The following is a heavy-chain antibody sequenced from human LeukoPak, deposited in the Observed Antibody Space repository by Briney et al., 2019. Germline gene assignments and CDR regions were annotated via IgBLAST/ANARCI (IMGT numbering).Heavy chain of an antibody. Sequence: ASVTVSCKASGYTFTSYAMHWVRQAPGQRLEWMGWINAGNGNTKYSQKFQGRVTITRDTSASTAYMELSSLRSEDTAVYYCARGVAGGDYYYYGMDVWGQGTTVTVSS. CDR1: GYTFTSYA. CDR3: ARGVAGGDYYYYGMDV. V-gene: IGHV1-3*01. D-gene: IGHD6-19*01. CDR2: INAGNGNT. J-gene: IGHJ6*02.